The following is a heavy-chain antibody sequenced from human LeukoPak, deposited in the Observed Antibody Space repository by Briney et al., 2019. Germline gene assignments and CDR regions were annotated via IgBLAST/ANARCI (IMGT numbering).Heavy chain of an antibody. J-gene: IGHJ5*02. Sequence: PSETLSLTCTVSGGSISSSSYYWGWIRQPPGKGLEWIGCIYYSGSTYYNPSLKSRVTISVDMSKSQFSLQLTSVTAADTAVYYCARSVGWALRANWFDPWGQGTLVTVSS. CDR1: GGSISSSSYY. V-gene: IGHV4-39*01. CDR3: ARSVGWALRANWFDP. CDR2: IYYSGST. D-gene: IGHD1-26*01.